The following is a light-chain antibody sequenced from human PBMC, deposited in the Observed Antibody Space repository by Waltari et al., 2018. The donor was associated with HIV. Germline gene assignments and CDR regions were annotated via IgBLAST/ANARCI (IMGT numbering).Light chain of an antibody. CDR1: QSVSTN. Sequence: EIVLTQSPATLSLFPGESATLSCRASQSVSTNLAWYQQKSGQAPRLLIYGASTRASGIPTRFSGSGSGTEFTLTISSLQSEDFAVYYCQQYNIWPPDAFGQGTKLEIK. CDR3: QQYNIWPPDA. V-gene: IGKV3-15*01. J-gene: IGKJ2*01. CDR2: GAS.